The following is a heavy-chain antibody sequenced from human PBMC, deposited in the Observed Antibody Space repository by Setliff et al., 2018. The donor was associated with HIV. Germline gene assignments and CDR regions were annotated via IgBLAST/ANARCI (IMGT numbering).Heavy chain of an antibody. D-gene: IGHD3-3*01. J-gene: IGHJ5*02. CDR1: GGSVSSNDYY. CDR3: ARDRGSYNFWSGLARGDNWFDP. V-gene: IGHV4-39*02. CDR2: ILYGGTT. Sequence: SETLSLTCTVSGGSVSSNDYYWAWIRQPPGKGLEWIGNILYGGTTFYNQSLNGRVTISVDTSKNQFSLKLSSVTAADTAVYYCARDRGSYNFWSGLARGDNWFDPWGQGTLVTVSS.